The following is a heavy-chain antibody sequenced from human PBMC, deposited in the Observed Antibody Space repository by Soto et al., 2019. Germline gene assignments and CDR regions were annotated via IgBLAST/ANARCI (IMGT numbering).Heavy chain of an antibody. V-gene: IGHV1-8*01. Sequence: ASVKVSCKASGYTFTSYDINWVRQATGQGLEWMGWMNPNSGNTGYAQKFQGRVTMTRNTSISTAYMELSSLRSEDTAVYYCARGRLAAAGIDYWGQGTLVTVSS. D-gene: IGHD6-13*01. CDR1: GYTFTSYD. J-gene: IGHJ4*02. CDR3: ARGRLAAAGIDY. CDR2: MNPNSGNT.